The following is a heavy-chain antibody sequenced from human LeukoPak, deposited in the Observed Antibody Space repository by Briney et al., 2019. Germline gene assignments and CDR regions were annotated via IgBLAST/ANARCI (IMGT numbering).Heavy chain of an antibody. Sequence: PSETLSLTCTVSGGSISSGSYYWSWIRQPAGKGLEWIGRIYTSGSTNYNPSLKSRVTISVDTSKNQFSLKLSSVNAADTAVYYCARDLGYDYVWGTPPTVIWGQGTLVTVSS. CDR2: IYTSGST. CDR3: ARDLGYDYVWGTPPTVI. J-gene: IGHJ4*02. V-gene: IGHV4-61*02. CDR1: GGSISSGSYY. D-gene: IGHD3-16*01.